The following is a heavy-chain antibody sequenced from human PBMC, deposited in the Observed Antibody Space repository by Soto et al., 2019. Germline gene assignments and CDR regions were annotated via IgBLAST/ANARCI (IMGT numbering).Heavy chain of an antibody. J-gene: IGHJ6*02. V-gene: IGHV4-39*01. Sequence: SETLSLTCTVSGGSIISSSYYWGWIRQPPGKGLEWIGSIYYSGSTYYNPSLKSRVTISVDTSKNQFSLKLSSVTAADTAVYYCARRRYYGSGSYWDYYYGMDVWGQGTTVTVSS. D-gene: IGHD3-10*01. CDR2: IYYSGST. CDR3: ARRRYYGSGSYWDYYYGMDV. CDR1: GGSIISSSYY.